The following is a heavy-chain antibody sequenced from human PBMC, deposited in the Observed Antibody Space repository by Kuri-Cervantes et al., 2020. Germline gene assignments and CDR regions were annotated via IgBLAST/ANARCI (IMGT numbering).Heavy chain of an antibody. CDR1: GYTFTGYY. CDR3: ARMGLWFGEGAFDI. J-gene: IGHJ3*02. CDR2: IYPGDSDT. D-gene: IGHD3-10*01. V-gene: IGHV5-51*01. Sequence: KVSCKASGYTFTGYYMHWVRQAPGQGLEWMGIIYPGDSDTRYSPSFQGQVTISADKSISTAYLQWSSLKASDTAMYYCARMGLWFGEGAFDIWGQGTMVTVSS.